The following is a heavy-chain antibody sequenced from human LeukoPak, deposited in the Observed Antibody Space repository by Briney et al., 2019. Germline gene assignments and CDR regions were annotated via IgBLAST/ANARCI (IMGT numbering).Heavy chain of an antibody. CDR2: IPYDGSNK. D-gene: IGHD3-3*01. J-gene: IGHJ4*02. CDR1: GFTFSSYG. CDR3: AKDFYDFWSGYHQVNDY. Sequence: GGSLRLSCAASGFTFSSYGMHWVRQAPGKGLEWVAVIPYDGSNKYYADSVKGRFTISRDNSKNTLYLQMNSLRAEDTAVYYCAKDFYDFWSGYHQVNDYWGQGTLVTVSS. V-gene: IGHV3-30*18.